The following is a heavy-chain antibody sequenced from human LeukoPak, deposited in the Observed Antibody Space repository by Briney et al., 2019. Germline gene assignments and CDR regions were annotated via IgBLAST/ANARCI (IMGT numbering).Heavy chain of an antibody. CDR2: ISSSSSYT. CDR1: GFTFSDYY. V-gene: IGHV3-11*03. D-gene: IGHD1-1*01. CDR3: ASQGGAEPAQL. J-gene: IGHJ4*02. Sequence: GSLRLSCAASGFTFSDYYMSWIRQAPGKGLEWVSYISSSSSYTNYADSVKGRFTISRDNAKNSLRLQMNSLRAEDTAVYYCASQGGAEPAQLWGQGTLVTVSS.